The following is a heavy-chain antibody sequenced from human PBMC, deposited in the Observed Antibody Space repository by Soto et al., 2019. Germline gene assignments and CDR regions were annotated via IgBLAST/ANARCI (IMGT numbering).Heavy chain of an antibody. D-gene: IGHD6-13*01. CDR3: ARARSTIADDWFDP. CDR2: MNPNSGNT. Sequence: ASVKVSCKASGYTFTSYDINWVRQATGQGLEWMGWMNPNSGNTGYAQKFQGRVTMTRNTSISTAYMELSSLRSEDTAVYYCARARSTIADDWFDPWGQGTLVTVSS. J-gene: IGHJ5*02. V-gene: IGHV1-8*01. CDR1: GYTFTSYD.